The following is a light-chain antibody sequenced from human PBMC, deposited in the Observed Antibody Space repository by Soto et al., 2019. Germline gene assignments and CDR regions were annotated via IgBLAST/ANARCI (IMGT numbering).Light chain of an antibody. Sequence: QSVLTQPASVSGSPGQSITISCTGTSSDVGGYKYVSWYQQHPGRAPKLIIYDVSNRPSGVSNRFSGSKSGNMASLTISGLQAEDEADYYCSSYTSSSTKVFGTGTKVTVL. CDR3: SSYTSSSTKV. CDR2: DVS. V-gene: IGLV2-14*03. CDR1: SSDVGGYKY. J-gene: IGLJ1*01.